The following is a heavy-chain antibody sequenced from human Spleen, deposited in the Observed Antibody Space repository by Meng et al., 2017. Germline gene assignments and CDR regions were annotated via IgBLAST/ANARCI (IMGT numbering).Heavy chain of an antibody. Sequence: VQLVESGGGVVQPGRSLRLSCAASGFTFSNYAMSWDRQAPGKGLEWVSAISGSGDNTDYADSVKGRFTISRDNSKNTLYLQMNSLRAEDTAVYYCALTAVGATFDYWGQGTLVTVSS. D-gene: IGHD1-26*01. CDR2: ISGSGDNT. CDR1: GFTFSNYA. CDR3: ALTAVGATFDY. J-gene: IGHJ4*02. V-gene: IGHV3-23*04.